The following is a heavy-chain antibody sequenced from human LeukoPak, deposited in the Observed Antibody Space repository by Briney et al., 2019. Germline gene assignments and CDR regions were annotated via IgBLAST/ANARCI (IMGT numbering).Heavy chain of an antibody. CDR3: AKEGDTTMGDY. V-gene: IGHV3-30*18. J-gene: IGHJ4*02. CDR2: ISYDGSNK. Sequence: GRSLRLSCAASGFTISNYGMHWVRQVPGKKLEWVAVISYDGSNKYYADSVKGRFTISRDNSKNTLYLQMNSLRAEDTAAYYCAKEGDTTMGDYWGQGTLVTVSS. CDR1: GFTISNYG. D-gene: IGHD5-18*01.